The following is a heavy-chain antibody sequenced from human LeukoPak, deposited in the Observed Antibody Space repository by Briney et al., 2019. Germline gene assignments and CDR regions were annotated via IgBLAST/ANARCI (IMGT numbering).Heavy chain of an antibody. CDR3: ASPSPPDLYYDSSGYYLGKGFDY. Sequence: SVKVSCKASGGTFSSYAISWVRQAPGQGLEWMGGIIPIFGTANYAQKFQGRVTITADESTSTAYMELSSLRSEDTAVYYCASPSPPDLYYDSSGYYLGKGFDYWGQGTLVTVSS. V-gene: IGHV1-69*13. CDR1: GGTFSSYA. CDR2: IIPIFGTA. J-gene: IGHJ4*02. D-gene: IGHD3-22*01.